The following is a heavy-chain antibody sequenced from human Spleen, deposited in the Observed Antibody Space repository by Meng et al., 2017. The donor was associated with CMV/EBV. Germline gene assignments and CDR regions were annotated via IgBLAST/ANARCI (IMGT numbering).Heavy chain of an antibody. CDR3: GRGRITIFGVAPDRVDV. Sequence: ASVKVSCKASGYTFSASYIHWVRQAPGQGLEWVGWINPNSGDTDYAQKFQGNVTMTRDTSINTVHMELNRLRSDDTAVYYCGRGRITIFGVAPDRVDVWGQGTTVTVSS. V-gene: IGHV1-2*02. CDR1: GYTFSASY. CDR2: INPNSGDT. D-gene: IGHD3-3*01. J-gene: IGHJ6*02.